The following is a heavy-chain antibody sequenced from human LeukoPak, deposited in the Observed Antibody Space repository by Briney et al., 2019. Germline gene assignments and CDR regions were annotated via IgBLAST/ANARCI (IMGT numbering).Heavy chain of an antibody. CDR3: ARGYYDGSGYYPSRTYYFDY. Sequence: SETLSLTCTVSGGSISSYYWSWIRQPAGKGLEWIGRIYTSGSTNYNPSLKSRVTMSVDTSKNQFSLKLSSVTAADTAVYYCARGYYDGSGYYPSRTYYFDYWGQGTLVTVSS. CDR1: GGSISSYY. CDR2: IYTSGST. J-gene: IGHJ4*02. D-gene: IGHD3-22*01. V-gene: IGHV4-4*07.